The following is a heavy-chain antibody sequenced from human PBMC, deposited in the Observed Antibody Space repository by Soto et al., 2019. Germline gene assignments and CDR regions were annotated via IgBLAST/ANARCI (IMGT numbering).Heavy chain of an antibody. CDR2: IYTSGST. D-gene: IGHD3-3*01. J-gene: IGHJ5*02. V-gene: IGHV4-4*07. Sequence: SETLSLTCTVSGGSISSYYWSWIRQPAGKGLEWIGRIYTSGSTNYNPSLKSRVTMSVDTSKNQFSLKLSSVTAADTAVYYCARGPHYDFRSGYYMGTRNNWFDPWGQGTLVTVSS. CDR3: ARGPHYDFRSGYYMGTRNNWFDP. CDR1: GGSISSYY.